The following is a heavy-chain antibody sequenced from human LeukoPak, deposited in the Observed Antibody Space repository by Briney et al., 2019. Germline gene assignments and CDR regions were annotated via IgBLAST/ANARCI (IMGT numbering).Heavy chain of an antibody. V-gene: IGHV4-61*02. CDR1: GGSISSGSYY. D-gene: IGHD3-3*01. J-gene: IGHJ4*02. Sequence: DPSETLSLTCTVSGGSISSGSYYWSWIRQPAGKGLEWIGRIYTSGSTNYNPSLKSRVTISVDTSKNQFSLKLSSVTAADTAVYYCAREEWRLFDYWGQGTLVTVSS. CDR2: IYTSGST. CDR3: AREEWRLFDY.